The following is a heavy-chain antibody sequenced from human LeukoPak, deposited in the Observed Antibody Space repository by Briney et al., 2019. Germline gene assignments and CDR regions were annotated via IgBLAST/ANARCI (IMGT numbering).Heavy chain of an antibody. CDR1: GFTFSSYS. D-gene: IGHD1-26*01. CDR3: ARAVSDWFDP. CDR2: ISSSSSYI. V-gene: IGHV3-21*01. Sequence: GGSLRLSCAASGFTFSSYSMNWVRQTPGKGLEWVSSISSSSSYIYYADSVKGRFTISRDNAKNSLYLQMNSLRAEDTAVYYCARAVSDWFDPWGQGTLVTVSS. J-gene: IGHJ5*02.